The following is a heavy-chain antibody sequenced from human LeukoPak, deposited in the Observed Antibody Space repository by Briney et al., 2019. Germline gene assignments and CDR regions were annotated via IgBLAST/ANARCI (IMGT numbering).Heavy chain of an antibody. Sequence: ASVKVSCKASGYTFTGYYMHWVRQAPGQGLEWMGWINPNSGGTNYAQKFQGRVTMTRDTSISTVYMELSRLRSDDAAVYYCARVGYYESSGYYQHGGQEPLVPVPS. CDR3: ARVGYYESSGYYQH. J-gene: IGHJ1*01. D-gene: IGHD3-22*01. V-gene: IGHV1-2*02. CDR1: GYTFTGYY. CDR2: INPNSGGT.